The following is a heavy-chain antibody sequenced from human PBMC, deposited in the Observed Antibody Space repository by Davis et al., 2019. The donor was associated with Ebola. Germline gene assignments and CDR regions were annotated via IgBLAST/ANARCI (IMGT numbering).Heavy chain of an antibody. Sequence: GGSLRLSCAASGFTFSAYWMSWVRQAPGKGLEWVANIKQDGSDKYYVDSVKGRFTISRDNSKNTLYLQMNSLRAEDTAVYYCARGGYYDSSGYSHDAFDIWGQGTMVSVSS. J-gene: IGHJ3*02. V-gene: IGHV3-7*01. D-gene: IGHD3-22*01. CDR2: IKQDGSDK. CDR3: ARGGYYDSSGYSHDAFDI. CDR1: GFTFSAYW.